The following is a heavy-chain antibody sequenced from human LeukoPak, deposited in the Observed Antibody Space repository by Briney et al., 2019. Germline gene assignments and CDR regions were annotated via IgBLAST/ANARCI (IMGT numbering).Heavy chain of an antibody. CDR2: INPNSGGT. Sequence: ASVKVSCKASGYTFTGYYMHWVRQAPGQGLEWMGRINPNSGGTNYAQQFQGRVTMTRDTSISTAYMELSRLRSDDTAVYYGARDSPGDDYVWGSYRYYFDYWGQGTLVTVSS. CDR3: ARDSPGDDYVWGSYRYYFDY. V-gene: IGHV1-2*06. J-gene: IGHJ4*02. CDR1: GYTFTGYY. D-gene: IGHD3-16*01.